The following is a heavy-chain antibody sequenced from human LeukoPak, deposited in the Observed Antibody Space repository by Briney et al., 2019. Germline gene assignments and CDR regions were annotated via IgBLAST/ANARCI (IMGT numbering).Heavy chain of an antibody. CDR1: GFTFSSYS. CDR3: ARDGEFDY. J-gene: IGHJ4*02. Sequence: GGSLRLSCAASGFTFSSYSMNWVRQAPGKGLEWVSSISSSSNYIYYADSVKGRFTISRDNAKNSLYLQMNSLRAEDTAVYYCARDGEFDYRGQGTLVTVSS. D-gene: IGHD7-27*01. V-gene: IGHV3-21*01. CDR2: ISSSSNYI.